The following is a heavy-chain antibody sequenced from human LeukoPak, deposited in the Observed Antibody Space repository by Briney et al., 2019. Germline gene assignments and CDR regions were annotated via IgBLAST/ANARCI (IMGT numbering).Heavy chain of an antibody. CDR1: GFTVSSNS. CDR3: ARRAGAYSHPYDY. Sequence: GSLRLSCTVSGFTVSSNSMCWVRQGQGFLLYCVSFIYSDNTHYSDSVKGRFTISRDNSKNTLYLQMNSLRAEDTAVYYCARRAGAYSHPYDYWGQGTLVTVSS. J-gene: IGHJ4*02. CDR2: IYSDNT. D-gene: IGHD4/OR15-4a*01. V-gene: IGHV3-53*01.